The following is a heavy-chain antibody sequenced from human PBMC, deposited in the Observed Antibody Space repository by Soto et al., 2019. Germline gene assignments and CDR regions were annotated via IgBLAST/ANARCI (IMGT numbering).Heavy chain of an antibody. CDR1: AFIFPGYA. CDR2: ISGSGGST. V-gene: IGHV3-23*01. J-gene: IGHJ5*02. Sequence: PGGSLRLSCAASAFIFPGYAMSWVRQAPGKGLEWVSAISGSGGSTYYADSVKGRFTISRDNSKNTLYLQMNSLRAEDTAVYYCAKVGSSGWYFLFDPWGQGTLVTVSS. D-gene: IGHD6-19*01. CDR3: AKVGSSGWYFLFDP.